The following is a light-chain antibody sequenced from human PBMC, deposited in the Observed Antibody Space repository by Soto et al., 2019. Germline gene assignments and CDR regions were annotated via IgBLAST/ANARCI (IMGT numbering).Light chain of an antibody. CDR2: DVS. Sequence: QSALTQPASVSGSPGQSITLSCTGTSSDVGGHNYVSWYQQHPGTVPKLMIYDVSTRPSGVSNRFSGSKSGNTASLTISGLQAEDEADYYCSSYTGSTYVFGTGTKVTVL. V-gene: IGLV2-14*01. CDR3: SSYTGSTYV. CDR1: SSDVGGHNY. J-gene: IGLJ1*01.